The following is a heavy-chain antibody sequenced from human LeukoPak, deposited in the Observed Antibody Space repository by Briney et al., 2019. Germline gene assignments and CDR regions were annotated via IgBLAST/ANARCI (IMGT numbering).Heavy chain of an antibody. CDR3: ARGLTNLYYYYGMDV. CDR1: GGTFSSYA. Sequence: GASVKVSCKASGGTFSSYAISWVRQAPGQGLEWMGRIIPILGIANFAQKFQGRVTITADKSTSTAYMELSSLRSEDTAVYYCARGLTNLYYYYGMDVWGQGTTVTVSS. V-gene: IGHV1-69*04. D-gene: IGHD3-3*01. J-gene: IGHJ6*02. CDR2: IIPILGIA.